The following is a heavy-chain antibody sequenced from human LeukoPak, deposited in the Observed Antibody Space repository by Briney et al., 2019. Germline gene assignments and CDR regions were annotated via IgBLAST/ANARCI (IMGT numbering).Heavy chain of an antibody. V-gene: IGHV3-23*01. CDR3: ARVGEVAPFDY. CDR1: GFTLSSYA. Sequence: GGSLRLSCAASGFTLSSYAMSWVRQAPGKGLEWVSAISGSGGSTYYADSVKGRFTISRDNSKNTLYLQMNSLRAEDTAVYYCARVGEVAPFDYWGQGTLVTVSS. CDR2: ISGSGGST. D-gene: IGHD1-26*01. J-gene: IGHJ4*02.